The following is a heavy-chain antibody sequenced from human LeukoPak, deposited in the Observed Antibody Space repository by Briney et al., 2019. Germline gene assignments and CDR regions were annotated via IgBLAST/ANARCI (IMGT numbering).Heavy chain of an antibody. CDR2: IIPIFGTA. D-gene: IGHD5-12*01. J-gene: IGHJ6*03. V-gene: IGHV1-69*06. CDR3: ARGGGYDFPNFYYYYMDV. Sequence: ASVKVSCKASGYTFTSYGISWVRQAPGQGLEWMGGIIPIFGTANYAQKFQGRVTITADKSTSTAYMELSSLRSEDTAVYYCARGGGYDFPNFYYYYMDVWGKGTTVTISS. CDR1: GYTFTSYG.